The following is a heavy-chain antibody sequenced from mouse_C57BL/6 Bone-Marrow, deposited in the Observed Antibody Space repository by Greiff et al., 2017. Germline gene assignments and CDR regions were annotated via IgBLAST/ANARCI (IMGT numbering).Heavy chain of an antibody. CDR2: IDPSDSET. V-gene: IGHV1-52*01. Sequence: VQLQQPGTELVKPGASVKLSCKASGYTFTSYWMHWVKQRPIQGLEWIGNIDPSDSETHYNQKFKDKATLTVDKSSSTAYMQLSSLTSEDSAVYYCARDWDWYFDVWGTGTTVTVSS. J-gene: IGHJ1*03. CDR3: ARDWDWYFDV. CDR1: GYTFTSYW.